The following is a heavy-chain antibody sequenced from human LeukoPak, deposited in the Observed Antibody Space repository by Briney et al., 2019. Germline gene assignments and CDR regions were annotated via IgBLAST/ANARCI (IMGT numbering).Heavy chain of an antibody. CDR3: ARQGSIGWSDP. V-gene: IGHV5-51*01. Sequence: GESLKISCKGSGYRFTSYWIGWVRQMPGKGLEWMGIIYPSDSDTRYSPSFQGHVSISADKSISAAYLQWSSLKASDTAMYYCARQGSIGWSDPWGQGSLVTVSS. CDR2: IYPSDSDT. CDR1: GYRFTSYW. J-gene: IGHJ5*02.